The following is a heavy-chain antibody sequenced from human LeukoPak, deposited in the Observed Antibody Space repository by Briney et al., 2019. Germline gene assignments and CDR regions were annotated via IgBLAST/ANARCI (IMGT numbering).Heavy chain of an antibody. Sequence: GGSLRLSCAASGFTFSSYWMHWVRQAPGKGLVWVSRINSDGSSTSYADSVKGRFTISRDNAKNTLYPQMNSLRAEDTAVYYCARVVAAAAAWFDPWGQGTLVTVSS. D-gene: IGHD6-13*01. CDR1: GFTFSSYW. CDR2: INSDGSST. V-gene: IGHV3-74*01. CDR3: ARVVAAAAAWFDP. J-gene: IGHJ5*02.